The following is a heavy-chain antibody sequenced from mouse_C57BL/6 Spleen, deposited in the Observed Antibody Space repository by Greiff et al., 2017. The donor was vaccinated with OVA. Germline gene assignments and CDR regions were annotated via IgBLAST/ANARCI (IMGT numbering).Heavy chain of an antibody. CDR2: FYPGSGSI. Sequence: VKLVESGAELVKPGASVKLSCKASGYTFTEYTIHWVKQRSGQGLEWIGWFYPGSGSIKYNEKFKDKATLTADKSSSTVYMELSRLTSEDSAVYFCARHEGYGSSMDYWGQGTSVTGSS. V-gene: IGHV1-62-2*01. J-gene: IGHJ4*01. D-gene: IGHD1-1*01. CDR3: ARHEGYGSSMDY. CDR1: GYTFTEYT.